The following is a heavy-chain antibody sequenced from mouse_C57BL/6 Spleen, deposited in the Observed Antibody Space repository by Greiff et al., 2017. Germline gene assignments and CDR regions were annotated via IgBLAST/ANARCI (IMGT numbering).Heavy chain of an antibody. D-gene: IGHD1-1*01. CDR3: GSYYGSSYWFAY. CDR2: IYPSDSET. V-gene: IGHV1-61*01. CDR1: GYTFTSYW. J-gene: IGHJ3*01. Sequence: QVQLQQPGAELVRPGSSVKLSCKASGYTFTSYWMDWVKQRPGQGLEWIGYIYPSDSETHYNQKFKDKATLTADKSSSTAYMQLSSLTSEDSAVYYWGSYYGSSYWFAYWGQGTMLTVSA.